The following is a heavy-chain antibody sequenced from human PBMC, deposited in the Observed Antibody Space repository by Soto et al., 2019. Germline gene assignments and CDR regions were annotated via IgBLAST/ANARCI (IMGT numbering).Heavy chain of an antibody. CDR1: GFRFSNYA. CDR2: ISGSGGST. Sequence: EVQVLESGGGLVQRGGSLRLSCTASGFRFSNYAMNWVRQAPGKGLEWVSGISGSGGSTLYADSVKGRFTISRDNFENTVYLQMNSLRGEDTALYYCAKDNDAVVSAGHFDSWGLGTLVTVSS. V-gene: IGHV3-23*01. J-gene: IGHJ5*01. CDR3: AKDNDAVVSAGHFDS. D-gene: IGHD2-2*01.